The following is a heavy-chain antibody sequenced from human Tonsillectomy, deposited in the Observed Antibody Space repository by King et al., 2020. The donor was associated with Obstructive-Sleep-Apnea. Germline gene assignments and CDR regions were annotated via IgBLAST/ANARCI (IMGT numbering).Heavy chain of an antibody. CDR3: AKDSDYIIDY. Sequence: VQLVESGGVVVQPGESLRLSCAASGFTFGDHTMHWVRQAPGKGVEWVSFITNDGGTTYYADSVRGRFTISRSNRKDSLYLQMSSLRTEDTALYYCAKDSDYIIDYWGQGTLVTVSS. D-gene: IGHD3-16*01. J-gene: IGHJ4*02. V-gene: IGHV3-43*01. CDR2: ITNDGGTT. CDR1: GFTFGDHT.